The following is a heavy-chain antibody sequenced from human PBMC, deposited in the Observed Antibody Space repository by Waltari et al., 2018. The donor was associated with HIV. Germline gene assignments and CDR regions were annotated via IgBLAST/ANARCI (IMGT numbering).Heavy chain of an antibody. CDR1: GGSFSGYY. D-gene: IGHD6-13*01. Sequence: QVQLQQWGAGLLKPSETLSLTCAVYGGSFSGYYWTWIRQPPGKGLEWIGEIIHTGNTNYNPSLKSRVTISVDTSKNQFSLKLSSMIAADTAVYYCASLFQGEQQLVPEDSPHHYYNGMDVWGQGTTVTVSS. CDR3: ASLFQGEQQLVPEDSPHHYYNGMDV. V-gene: IGHV4-34*12. CDR2: IIHTGNT. J-gene: IGHJ6*02.